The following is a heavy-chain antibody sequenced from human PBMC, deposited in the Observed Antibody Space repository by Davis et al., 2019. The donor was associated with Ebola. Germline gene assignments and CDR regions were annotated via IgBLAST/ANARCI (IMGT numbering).Heavy chain of an antibody. J-gene: IGHJ2*01. CDR3: SVSHTYLDL. Sequence: GESLKISCVASAFTFDDYGMSWVRQAPGKGLEWVSSFSWNGGTKGYADSVKGRFTISRDNAKESLFLQMSSLRVEDTAVYYCSVSHTYLDLWGRGSLVTVS. CDR1: AFTFDDYG. CDR2: FSWNGGTK. V-gene: IGHV3-20*04. D-gene: IGHD5/OR15-5a*01.